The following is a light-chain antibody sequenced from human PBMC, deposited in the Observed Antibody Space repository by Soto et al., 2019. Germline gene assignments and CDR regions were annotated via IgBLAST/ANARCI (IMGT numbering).Light chain of an antibody. CDR2: GAS. CDR1: QSVSSSY. V-gene: IGKV3D-20*02. J-gene: IGKJ1*01. CDR3: QQSYNTPWT. Sequence: EIVLTQSPATLSLSPGERATLSCRASQSVSSSYLAWYQQKPGQAPRLLIYGASTRATGIPDRFSGSGSGTDFTLTISRLEPEDFATYYCQQSYNTPWTFGQGTKVDIK.